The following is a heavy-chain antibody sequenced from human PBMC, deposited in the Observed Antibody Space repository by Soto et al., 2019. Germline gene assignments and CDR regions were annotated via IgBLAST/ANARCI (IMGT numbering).Heavy chain of an antibody. Sequence: QVQLVESGGGVVQPGRSLRLSCAASGFTFSSYAMHWVRQAPGKGLEWVAVISYDGSNKYYADSVKGRFTISRDNSKKTLYMQMNSLRAEDKAVYYCARARLQLWPVPYYFDYWGQGTMVTVSS. CDR2: ISYDGSNK. V-gene: IGHV3-30-3*01. D-gene: IGHD5-18*01. CDR1: GFTFSSYA. CDR3: ARARLQLWPVPYYFDY. J-gene: IGHJ4*02.